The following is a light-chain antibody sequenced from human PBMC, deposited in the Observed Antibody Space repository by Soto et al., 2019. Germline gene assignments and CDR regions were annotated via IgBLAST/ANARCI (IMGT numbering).Light chain of an antibody. J-gene: IGLJ2*01. V-gene: IGLV3-21*04. CDR2: YDS. CDR3: QVWDSSSDHVV. Sequence: SYELTQPPSVSVAPGKTARITCGGNNIGGKSVNWYHQKPGQAPVLVIYYDSDRPSGIPERFSGSNSGNTATLTISRVEAGDEADYYCQVWDSSSDHVVFGGGTKLTVL. CDR1: NIGGKS.